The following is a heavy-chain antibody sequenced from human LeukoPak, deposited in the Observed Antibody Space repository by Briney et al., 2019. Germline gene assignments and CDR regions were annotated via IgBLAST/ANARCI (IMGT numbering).Heavy chain of an antibody. CDR3: AKDQVSTSWYDY. Sequence: GGSLRLSCAASGFTFSSYAMSWVRQAPGKGLEWVSGIGGSGAGTYYADSVKGRFTISRDNSKNTLYLRMNSLRAEDTAVYYCAKDQVSTSWYDYWGQGTLVTVSS. D-gene: IGHD6-13*01. V-gene: IGHV3-23*01. J-gene: IGHJ4*02. CDR1: GFTFSSYA. CDR2: IGGSGAGT.